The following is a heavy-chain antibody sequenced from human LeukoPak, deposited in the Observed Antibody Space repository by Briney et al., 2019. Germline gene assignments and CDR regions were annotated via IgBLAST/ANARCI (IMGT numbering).Heavy chain of an antibody. D-gene: IGHD5-18*01. J-gene: IGHJ4*02. Sequence: RGSLRLSCAASGFTFSSYAMSWVRQAPGKGLEWVSAISGSGGSTYYADSVKGRFTISRDNSKNTLYLQMNSLRAEDTAVYYCAKSHTRGYSYDFDYWGQGTLVTVSS. CDR2: ISGSGGST. CDR1: GFTFSSYA. V-gene: IGHV3-23*01. CDR3: AKSHTRGYSYDFDY.